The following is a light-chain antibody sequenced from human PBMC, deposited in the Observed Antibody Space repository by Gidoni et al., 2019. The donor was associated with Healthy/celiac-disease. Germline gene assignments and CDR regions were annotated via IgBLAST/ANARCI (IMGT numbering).Light chain of an antibody. Sequence: SVSCRSSQSLLHSNGYNYLDWYLQKPGQSPQLLIYLGSNRASGVPDRFSGSGSGTDFTLKISRVEAEDVGVYYCMQALQTPRTFGQGTKVEIK. V-gene: IGKV2-28*01. CDR2: LGS. CDR1: QSLLHSNGYNY. J-gene: IGKJ1*01. CDR3: MQALQTPRT.